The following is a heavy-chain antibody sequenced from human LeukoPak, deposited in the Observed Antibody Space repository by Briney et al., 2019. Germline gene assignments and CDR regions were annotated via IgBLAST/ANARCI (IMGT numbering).Heavy chain of an antibody. CDR2: FDPEDGET. CDR1: GYTLTDLS. D-gene: IGHD3-10*01. J-gene: IGHJ6*02. Sequence: ASVKVSCKVSGYTLTDLSMHWVRLAPGKGLEWLGGFDPEDGETIYAQKFQGRVTLAEDTSTDTAYMELSSLRSEDTAAYYCATEIPRRVRGVVYSSFGMDVWGQGTTVTVSS. V-gene: IGHV1-24*01. CDR3: ATEIPRRVRGVVYSSFGMDV.